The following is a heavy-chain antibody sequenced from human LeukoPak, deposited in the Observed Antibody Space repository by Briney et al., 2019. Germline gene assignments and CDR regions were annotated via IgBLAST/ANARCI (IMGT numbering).Heavy chain of an antibody. J-gene: IGHJ4*02. V-gene: IGHV3-49*04. CDR2: IRSKAYGGTT. CDR1: GFTFGDYA. CDR3: GAGLYYFDY. Sequence: GGSLRLSCTASGFTFGDYAMSWVRQAPGKGLEWVGFIRSKAYGGTTEYAASVKGRFTISRDDSKSIAYLQMNSLKAEDTAVYNCGAGLYYFDYWGQGTLVTVSS. D-gene: IGHD6-19*01.